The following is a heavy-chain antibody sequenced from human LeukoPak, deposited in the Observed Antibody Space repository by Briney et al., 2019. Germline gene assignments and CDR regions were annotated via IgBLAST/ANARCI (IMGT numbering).Heavy chain of an antibody. Sequence: GGSLRLSCAASGFTFSSYSMNWVRQAPGKGLEWVSSISSSSSYIYYADSVKGRFTISRDNAKNSLYLQMNSLRPDDTALYYCAKAFSSSWFSGLGSWGQGTLVTVSS. CDR1: GFTFSSYS. V-gene: IGHV3-21*04. CDR2: ISSSSSYI. D-gene: IGHD6-13*01. J-gene: IGHJ4*02. CDR3: AKAFSSSWFSGLGS.